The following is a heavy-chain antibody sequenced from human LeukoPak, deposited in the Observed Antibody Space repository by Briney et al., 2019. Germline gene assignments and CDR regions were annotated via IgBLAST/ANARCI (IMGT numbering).Heavy chain of an antibody. CDR3: ARINYYDSSGCADH. D-gene: IGHD3-22*01. Sequence: ASVKVSCKASGYTFTGYYMQWVRQAPGQGLEWMGWINPNSGGTNYAQKFQGRVTMTRDTSISTAYMELSRLRSDDTAVYYCARINYYDSSGCADHWGQGTLVTVSS. CDR1: GYTFTGYY. V-gene: IGHV1-2*02. J-gene: IGHJ4*02. CDR2: INPNSGGT.